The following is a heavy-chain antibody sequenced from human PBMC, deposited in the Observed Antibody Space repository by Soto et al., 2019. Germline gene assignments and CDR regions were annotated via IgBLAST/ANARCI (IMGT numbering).Heavy chain of an antibody. CDR3: ARDRVPQLGYYGMDV. CDR1: GFTFGSYA. CDR2: ISYDGSNK. Sequence: GGSLRLSCAASGFTFGSYAMHWVRQAPGKGLEWVAVISYDGSNKYYADSVKGRFTISRDNSKNTLYLQMNSLRAEDTAVYFCARDRVPQLGYYGMDVWGQGTTVTVSS. J-gene: IGHJ6*02. V-gene: IGHV3-30-3*01. D-gene: IGHD2-2*01.